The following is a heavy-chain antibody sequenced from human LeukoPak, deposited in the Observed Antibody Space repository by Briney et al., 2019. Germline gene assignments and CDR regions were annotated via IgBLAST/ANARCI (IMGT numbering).Heavy chain of an antibody. J-gene: IGHJ4*02. CDR2: ISGSGGST. D-gene: IGHD6-13*01. Sequence: GGSLRLSCAASGFTFSSYAMSWVRQAPGKGLEWVSAISGSGGSTYYADSVKGRFTISRDNSKNTLYLQMNSLRAEDTAVYYCARKSSSWYLTDYWGQGTLVTVSS. V-gene: IGHV3-23*01. CDR1: GFTFSSYA. CDR3: ARKSSSWYLTDY.